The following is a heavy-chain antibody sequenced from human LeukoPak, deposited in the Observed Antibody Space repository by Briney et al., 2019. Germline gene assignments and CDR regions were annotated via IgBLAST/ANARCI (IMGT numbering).Heavy chain of an antibody. Sequence: PGESLRLSCAASGFNFSSYGMHWVRQAPGKGLEWVAFIRYDGNNKYYADSVKGRFTISRDNSKNTLYVQMNSLRAEDTAVYYCAKDRGWELKLFDYWGQGTLVTVSS. CDR1: GFNFSSYG. V-gene: IGHV3-30*02. CDR2: IRYDGNNK. CDR3: AKDRGWELKLFDY. J-gene: IGHJ4*02. D-gene: IGHD1-26*01.